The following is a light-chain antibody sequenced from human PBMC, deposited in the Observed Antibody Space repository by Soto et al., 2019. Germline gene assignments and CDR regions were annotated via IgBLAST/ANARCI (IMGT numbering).Light chain of an antibody. CDR2: DAS. CDR3: QQRSNWPKLT. Sequence: DIVLTQSPATLSLSPGERATLSCRASQSVSTYLAWYQQKPGQAPRLLIYDASISATGVPARFSGSGSGTDFTLTISRLEPEDFAVYFCQQRSNWPKLTFGEGPRWRSN. J-gene: IGKJ4*01. V-gene: IGKV3-11*01. CDR1: QSVSTY.